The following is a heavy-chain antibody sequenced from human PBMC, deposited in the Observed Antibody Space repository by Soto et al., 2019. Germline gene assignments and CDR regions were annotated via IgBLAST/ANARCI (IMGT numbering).Heavy chain of an antibody. CDR3: AKDKGRYYGSCSPVDDGLMDY. CDR1: GFTFSSYA. CDR2: INGSGGST. J-gene: IGHJ4*02. D-gene: IGHD3-10*01. V-gene: IGHV3-23*01. Sequence: EVQLLESGGGLVQPGGSLRLSCAASGFTFSSYAMSWVRQAPGKGLEWVSAINGSGGSTYYADSVKGQFTISRDNSKNTLYLQMNSLRGEDTAVYYCAKDKGRYYGSCSPVDDGLMDYWGQGTLVPVSS.